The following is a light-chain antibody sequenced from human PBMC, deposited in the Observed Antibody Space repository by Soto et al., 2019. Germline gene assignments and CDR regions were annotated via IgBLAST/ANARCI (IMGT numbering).Light chain of an antibody. CDR3: SSYTSSSTLV. V-gene: IGLV2-14*01. J-gene: IGLJ2*01. CDR1: SSDVGGYNY. Sequence: QSALTQPASVSGSPGQSITISCTGTSSDVGGYNYVSWYQQHPGKAPKLMIYEVSNRPSGVSNRFSGSKSGNTASLTISGLHAEDEADYSCSSYTSSSTLVFGGGTKLTVL. CDR2: EVS.